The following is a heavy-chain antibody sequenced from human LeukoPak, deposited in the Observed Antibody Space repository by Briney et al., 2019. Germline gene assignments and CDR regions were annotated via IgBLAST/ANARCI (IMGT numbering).Heavy chain of an antibody. V-gene: IGHV4-34*01. CDR1: GGSFSCYY. D-gene: IGHD3-10*01. CDR3: ARVVRGDV. J-gene: IGHJ6*03. CDR2: INHSGST. Sequence: SETLSLTCAVYGGSFSCYYWSWIRQPPGKGLEWIGEINHSGSTNYNPSLKSRVTISVDTSKNQFSLKLSSVTAADTAVYYCARVVRGDVWGKGTTVTVSS.